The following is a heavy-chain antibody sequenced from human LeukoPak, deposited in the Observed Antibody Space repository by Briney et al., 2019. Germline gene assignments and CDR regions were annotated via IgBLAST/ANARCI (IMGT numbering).Heavy chain of an antibody. CDR2: ISSSSRHI. J-gene: IGHJ4*02. CDR3: ARRGYSYGQFDC. Sequence: GGSLRLSCAASGITFNVDTMNWVRQAPGKGLEWVSSISSSSRHIHYADSVKGRFTISRDNAKNSLYLQMNSLRAEDTALYYCARRGYSYGQFDCWGQETLVTVSS. CDR1: GITFNVDT. V-gene: IGHV3-21*04. D-gene: IGHD5-18*01.